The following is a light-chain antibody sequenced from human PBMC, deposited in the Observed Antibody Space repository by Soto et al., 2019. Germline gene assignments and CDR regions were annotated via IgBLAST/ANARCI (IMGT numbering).Light chain of an antibody. J-gene: IGLJ2*01. CDR3: SSYTRISYTSTSTLL. CDR2: EVS. Sequence: QSVLTQPASVSGAPGQSITISCTGTSSDIDDYNYVSWYQQHPGKAPKLILYEVSNRPSGVSNRFSGSKSGNTASLTISGLQAEDEGDYYCSSYTRISYTSTSTLLFGGGTQLTVL. CDR1: SSDIDDYNY. V-gene: IGLV2-14*01.